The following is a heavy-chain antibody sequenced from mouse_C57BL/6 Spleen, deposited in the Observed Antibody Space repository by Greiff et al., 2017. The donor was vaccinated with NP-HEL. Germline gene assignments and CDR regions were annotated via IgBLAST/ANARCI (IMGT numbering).Heavy chain of an antibody. D-gene: IGHD1-1*01. J-gene: IGHJ4*01. CDR2: IDPSDSYT. Sequence: QVQLQQSGAELVKPGASVKLSCKASGYTFTSYWMQRVKQRPGQGLEWIGEIDPSDSYTNYNQKFKGKATLTVDTSSSTAYMQLSSLTSEDSAVYYCARRTSMTTVVAKDAMDYWGQGTSVNVSS. CDR1: GYTFTSYW. V-gene: IGHV1-50*01. CDR3: ARRTSMTTVVAKDAMDY.